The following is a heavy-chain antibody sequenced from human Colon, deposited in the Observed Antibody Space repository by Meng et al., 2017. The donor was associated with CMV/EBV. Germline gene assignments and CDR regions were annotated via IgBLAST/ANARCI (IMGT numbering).Heavy chain of an antibody. CDR1: GFPLSSYS. CDR3: ARVPPTVSSWDGMDV. V-gene: IGHV3-21*01. CDR2: ISSTSSYI. D-gene: IGHD6-13*01. Sequence: GESLKISCAASGFPLSSYSMNWVRQAPGQGLEWVSSISSTSSYIYYTDSVKGRFTISRDHAKNSLYLQMNSLRAGDTAVYYCARVPPTVSSWDGMDVWGQGTTVTVSS. J-gene: IGHJ6*02.